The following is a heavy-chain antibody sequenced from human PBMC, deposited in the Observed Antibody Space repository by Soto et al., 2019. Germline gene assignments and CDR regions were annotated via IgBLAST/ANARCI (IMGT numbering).Heavy chain of an antibody. Sequence: SVKVSCKASGYTFTSYAISWVRQAPGQGLEWMGGIIPIFGTANYAQKFQGRVTITADESTSTAYMELSSLRSEDTAVYYCASDPLPRYCSGGSCYPNWFDPWGQGTLVTVSS. CDR3: ASDPLPRYCSGGSCYPNWFDP. CDR1: GYTFTSYA. V-gene: IGHV1-69*13. CDR2: IIPIFGTA. D-gene: IGHD2-15*01. J-gene: IGHJ5*02.